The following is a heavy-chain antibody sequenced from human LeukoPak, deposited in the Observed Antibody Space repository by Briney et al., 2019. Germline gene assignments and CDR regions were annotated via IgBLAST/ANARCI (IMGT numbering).Heavy chain of an antibody. CDR2: ISYDGSNK. Sequence: GRSLRLSCAASGSTFSSYAMHWVRQAPGKGLEWVAVISYDGSNKYYADSVKGRFTISRDNSKNTLYLQMNSLRAEDTAVYYCARDQYCSSTSCSPPSHYYGMDVWGKGTTVTVSS. J-gene: IGHJ6*04. D-gene: IGHD2-2*01. V-gene: IGHV3-30*04. CDR3: ARDQYCSSTSCSPPSHYYGMDV. CDR1: GSTFSSYA.